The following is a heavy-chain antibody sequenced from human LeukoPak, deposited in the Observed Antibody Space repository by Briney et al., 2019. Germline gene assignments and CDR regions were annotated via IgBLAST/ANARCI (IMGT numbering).Heavy chain of an antibody. V-gene: IGHV5-51*01. Sequence: PGESLKISCKGSGYSFTSYWIGWVRQMPGKGLEWMGIIYPGDSDTRYSPSFQGQVTISADKSISTAYLQWSSLKASDTAMYYCARRPYCGADCYSLGNWGQGTLVIVSS. CDR1: GYSFTSYW. J-gene: IGHJ4*02. CDR2: IYPGDSDT. CDR3: ARRPYCGADCYSLGN. D-gene: IGHD2-21*02.